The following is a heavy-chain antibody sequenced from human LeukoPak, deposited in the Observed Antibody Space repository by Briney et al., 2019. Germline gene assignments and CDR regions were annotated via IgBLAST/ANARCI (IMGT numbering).Heavy chain of an antibody. V-gene: IGHV4-34*01. CDR2: INHSGST. D-gene: IGHD2-2*01. CDR1: GGSFSGYY. Sequence: SETLSLTCAVYGGSFSGYYWSWIRQPPGKGLEWIGEINHSGSTNYSPSLKSRVTISVDTSKNQFSLKLSSVTAADTAVYYCARGPNCSSTSCYGWFDPWGQGTLVTVSS. CDR3: ARGPNCSSTSCYGWFDP. J-gene: IGHJ5*02.